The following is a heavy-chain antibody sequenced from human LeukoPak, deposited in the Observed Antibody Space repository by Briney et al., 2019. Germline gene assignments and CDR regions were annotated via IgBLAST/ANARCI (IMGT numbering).Heavy chain of an antibody. Sequence: GGSLRLSCSASGFTFNRFYLHWVRQAPGKGLEFVSHISSNGATTYYADSVKGRFTISRDNSKNTLYLQMNSLRAEDTAVYYCANNPYYYDSSGTNSDYWGQGTLVTVSS. CDR1: GFTFNRFY. V-gene: IGHV3-64*04. D-gene: IGHD3-22*01. CDR3: ANNPYYYDSSGTNSDY. J-gene: IGHJ4*02. CDR2: ISSNGATT.